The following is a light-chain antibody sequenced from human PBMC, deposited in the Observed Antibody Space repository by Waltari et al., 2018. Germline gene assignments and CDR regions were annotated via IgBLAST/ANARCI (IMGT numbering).Light chain of an antibody. Sequence: QSALHQPASVSGSPGQSITISCPGTSRDVGDYDWVSWYQQHPGKAPKVVIFDVSYRPSGVSNRFSGSKSGNTASLTISGLQAEDEADYYCTSYTSRHSLVFGTGTKVTVL. CDR1: SRDVGDYDW. V-gene: IGLV2-14*03. J-gene: IGLJ1*01. CDR3: TSYTSRHSLV. CDR2: DVS.